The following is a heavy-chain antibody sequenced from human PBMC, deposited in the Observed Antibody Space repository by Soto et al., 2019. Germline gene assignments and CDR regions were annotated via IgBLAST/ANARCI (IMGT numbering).Heavy chain of an antibody. J-gene: IGHJ4*02. CDR2: ISGSGGST. CDR1: GFTFSSYA. V-gene: IGHV3-23*01. Sequence: GGSLRLSCAASGFTFSSYAMSWVRQAPGKGLEWVSAISGSGGSTYYADSVKGRFTISRDNSKNTLYLQMNSLRAEDTAVYYCAKVEMSYYDFWSGYYTYWGQGTLVTVSS. D-gene: IGHD3-3*01. CDR3: AKVEMSYYDFWSGYYTY.